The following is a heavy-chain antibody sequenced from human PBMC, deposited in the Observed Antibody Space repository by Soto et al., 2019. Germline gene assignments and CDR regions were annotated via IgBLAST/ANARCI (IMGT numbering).Heavy chain of an antibody. CDR3: AGVTVTTGSLYQYWYDMDV. Sequence: QVQLVQSGAEVKKPGASVKVSCTASGFTFTDYDVNWVRQAAGQGLEWMGSMNPNSDTTDYAQMFQGRLTLTRNTSRDTVYLEWSSLSSEDTAVYYCAGVTVTTGSLYQYWYDMDVWGKGTTVTVSS. CDR1: GFTFTDYD. J-gene: IGHJ6*04. CDR2: MNPNSDTT. V-gene: IGHV1-8*01. D-gene: IGHD4-17*01.